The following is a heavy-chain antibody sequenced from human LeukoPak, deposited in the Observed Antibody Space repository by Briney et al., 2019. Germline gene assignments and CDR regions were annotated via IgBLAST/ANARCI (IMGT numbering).Heavy chain of an antibody. CDR1: GGSLTSHY. CDR3: ARAYNDLWSGSLYYYMDV. D-gene: IGHD3-3*01. J-gene: IGHJ6*03. CDR2: IYSSGST. Sequence: PSETLSLTCTVSGGSLTSHYWSWIRQPPGKGLEWIGYIYSSGSTNYDPSFKSRVTISVDTSKNQFSLKLSSVTAADTAVYYCARAYNDLWSGSLYYYMDVWGKGTTVTVSS. V-gene: IGHV4-59*11.